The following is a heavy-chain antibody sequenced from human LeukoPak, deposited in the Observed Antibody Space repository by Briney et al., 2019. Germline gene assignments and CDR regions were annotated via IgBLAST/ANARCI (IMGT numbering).Heavy chain of an antibody. V-gene: IGHV3-74*01. CDR1: GFVFSSYR. CDR2: IDGDGSDT. CDR3: ATDLYVAYYDISIGSPNALDV. Sequence: GGSLRLSCAASGFVFSSYRLHWVRQAPGKGPVWVSHIDGDGSDTDYADSVKGRFTISRDNAKKTLYLQMNSLRAEDTAVYYCATDLYVAYYDISIGSPNALDVWGQGTMVTVSS. D-gene: IGHD3-9*01. J-gene: IGHJ3*01.